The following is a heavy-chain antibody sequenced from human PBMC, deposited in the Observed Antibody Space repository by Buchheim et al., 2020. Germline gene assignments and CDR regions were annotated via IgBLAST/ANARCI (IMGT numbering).Heavy chain of an antibody. D-gene: IGHD4-17*01. CDR2: INHSVST. CDR1: GGSFSGYY. CDR3: AGGKGATVTTFLFYYYYGMDV. Sequence: QVQLQQWGAGLLKPSETLSLTCAVYGGSFSGYYWSWIRQPPGKGLEWIGEINHSVSTNYNPSLKSRVTISVDTSKNQFSLKLSSVTAADTAVYYCAGGKGATVTTFLFYYYYGMDVWGQGTT. V-gene: IGHV4-34*01. J-gene: IGHJ6*02.